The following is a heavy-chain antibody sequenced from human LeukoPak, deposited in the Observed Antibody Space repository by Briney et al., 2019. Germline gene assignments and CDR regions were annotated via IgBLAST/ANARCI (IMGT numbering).Heavy chain of an antibody. CDR1: GGSISGHH. J-gene: IGHJ3*02. D-gene: IGHD1-14*01. Sequence: SETLSLTCTVSGGSISGHHWTWIRQPPGTGLEWIGYFYDSGDTNSNPSLKSRVTMSVDMSNNRFSLTMSSVTAADTAMYYCARLLRPGGRTGDAFDMWGQGTMVTVSS. CDR3: ARLLRPGGRTGDAFDM. V-gene: IGHV4-59*08. CDR2: FYDSGDT.